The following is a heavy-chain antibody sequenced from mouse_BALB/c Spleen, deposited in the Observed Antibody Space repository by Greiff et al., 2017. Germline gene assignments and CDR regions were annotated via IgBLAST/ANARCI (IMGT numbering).Heavy chain of an antibody. Sequence: EVKLLESGGGLVQPKGSLKLSCAASGFTFNTYAMNWVRQAPGKGLEWVARIRSKSNNYATYYADSVKDRFTISRDDSQSMLYLQMNNLKTEDTAMYYCVRQSYGLDYWGQGTTLTVSS. D-gene: IGHD1-2*01. CDR2: IRSKSNNYAT. CDR1: GFTFNTYA. CDR3: VRQSYGLDY. J-gene: IGHJ2*01. V-gene: IGHV10-1*02.